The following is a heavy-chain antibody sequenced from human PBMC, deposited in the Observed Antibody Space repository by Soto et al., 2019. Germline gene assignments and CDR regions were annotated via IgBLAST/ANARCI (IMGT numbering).Heavy chain of an antibody. CDR1: NDSISTYY. CDR3: ARPGRDWGALHY. D-gene: IGHD7-27*01. CDR2: IYYSGST. V-gene: IGHV4-59*08. J-gene: IGHJ4*02. Sequence: QVQLQESGPGLVKPSETLSLTCTVSNDSISTYYWTWIRQPPGKGLEWIGFIYYSGSTNYNPSLQSRVTISVDTSKNQFPLKINSVPAADTAVYYCARPGRDWGALHYWGQGTLVTVSS.